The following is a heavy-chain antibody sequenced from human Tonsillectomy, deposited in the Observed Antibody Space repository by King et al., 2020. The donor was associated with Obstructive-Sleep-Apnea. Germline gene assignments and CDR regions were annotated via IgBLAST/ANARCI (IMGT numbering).Heavy chain of an antibody. CDR2: IYYSGST. J-gene: IGHJ6*02. V-gene: IGHV4-39*07. D-gene: IGHD6-13*01. Sequence: QLQESGPGLVKPSETLSLTCNVSGGSISSTNYYWGWIRQPPGKGLEWIGSIYYSGSTYNNPSLKSRVTISVDTSKNQFSLKLSSVTAADTAVYYCAREEQQPGYYYYGMDVWGQGTTVTVSS. CDR3: AREEQQPGYYYYGMDV. CDR1: GGSISSTNYY.